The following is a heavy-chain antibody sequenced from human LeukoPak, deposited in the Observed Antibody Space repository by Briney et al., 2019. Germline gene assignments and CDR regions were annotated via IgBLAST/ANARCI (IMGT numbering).Heavy chain of an antibody. D-gene: IGHD3-22*01. CDR3: ARVRVTMIVVVSNWFDP. CDR2: IYTSGST. J-gene: IGHJ5*02. Sequence: SETLSLTCTVSGGSISSGSYYWSWIRQPAGKGLEWIGRIYTSGSTYYNPSLKSRVTISVDTSKNQFSLKLSSVTAADTAVYYCARVRVTMIVVVSNWFDPWGQGTLVTVSS. V-gene: IGHV4-61*02. CDR1: GGSISSGSYY.